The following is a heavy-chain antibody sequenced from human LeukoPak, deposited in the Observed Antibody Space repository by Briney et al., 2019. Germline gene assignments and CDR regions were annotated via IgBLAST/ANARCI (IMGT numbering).Heavy chain of an antibody. Sequence: PGGSLRLSCAASGFTVSSNYMSWVRQAPGKGLEWVSSISSSSSYIYYADSVKGRFTISRDNAKNSLYLQMNSLRAEDTALYYCATGYSGYGEIDYWGQGTLVTVSS. J-gene: IGHJ4*02. D-gene: IGHD5-12*01. CDR2: ISSSSSYI. CDR3: ATGYSGYGEIDY. V-gene: IGHV3-21*04. CDR1: GFTVSSNY.